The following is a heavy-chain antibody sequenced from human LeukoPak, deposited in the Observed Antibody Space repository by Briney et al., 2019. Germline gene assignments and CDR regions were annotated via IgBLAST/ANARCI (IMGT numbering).Heavy chain of an antibody. CDR3: ARASRLGDLLLGY. CDR1: GGSISSGDYY. Sequence: SETLSLTCTVSGGSISSGDYYWSWIRQHPGKGLEWIGYISNRGRTYYNPSLKSRLTISVDTSKNLFSLKLSSVTAADTAVYHCARASRLGDLLLGYWGQGTLVTVSS. D-gene: IGHD3-16*02. J-gene: IGHJ4*02. CDR2: ISNRGRT. V-gene: IGHV4-31*03.